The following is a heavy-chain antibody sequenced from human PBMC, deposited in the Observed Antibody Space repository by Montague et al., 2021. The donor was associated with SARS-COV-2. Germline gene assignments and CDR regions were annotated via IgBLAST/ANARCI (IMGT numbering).Heavy chain of an antibody. V-gene: IGHV4/OR15-8*02. CDR3: ARDFVAAVPDRFDS. CDR2: IFHSGAA. Sequence: SETLSLTCAVSGGFISSGNWWSWVRQPPGKGLEWIGEIFHSGAASYNPSLKSRLSISMDKSKNEFSPKLNSVTAADTAMYYCARDFVAAVPDRFDSWGQGVLVTVSS. J-gene: IGHJ4*02. CDR1: GGFISSGNW. D-gene: IGHD6-13*01.